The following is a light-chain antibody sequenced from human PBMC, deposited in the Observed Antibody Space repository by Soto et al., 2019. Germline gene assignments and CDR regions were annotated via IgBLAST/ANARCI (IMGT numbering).Light chain of an antibody. CDR3: NSDTSSSTPLYF. CDR2: DVS. Sequence: QSALTQPASVSGSPGQSITISCTGTSSDVGGYNYVSWYQQHPGKAPKLMIYDVSNRPSGVSNRFSGPKSGNTASLTISGLQVEDDLDYCGNSDTSSSTPLYFFGPGPKVTV. J-gene: IGLJ1*01. CDR1: SSDVGGYNY. V-gene: IGLV2-14*01.